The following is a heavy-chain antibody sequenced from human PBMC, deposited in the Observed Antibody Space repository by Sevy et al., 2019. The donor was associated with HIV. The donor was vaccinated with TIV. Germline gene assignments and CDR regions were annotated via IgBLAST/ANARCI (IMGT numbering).Heavy chain of an antibody. Sequence: ASVKVSCKASGFTFTSSAVQWVRQARGQRLEWIGWIVVGSGNTNYAQKFQERVTITRDMSTSTAYMELSSLRSEDTAVYYCAADPAPLYCSGSSCYFDYWGQGTLVTVSS. D-gene: IGHD2-15*01. V-gene: IGHV1-58*01. J-gene: IGHJ4*02. CDR1: GFTFTSSA. CDR3: AADPAPLYCSGSSCYFDY. CDR2: IVVGSGNT.